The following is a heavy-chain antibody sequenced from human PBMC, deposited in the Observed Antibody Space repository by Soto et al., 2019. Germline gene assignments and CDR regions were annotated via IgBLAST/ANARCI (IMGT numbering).Heavy chain of an antibody. CDR2: INPNSGGT. V-gene: IGHV1-2*04. J-gene: IGHJ6*02. D-gene: IGHD2-8*01. Sequence: QVQLVQSGAEVKKPGASVKVSCKASGYTFTGYYMHWVRQAPGQGLEWMGWINPNSGGTNDAQKFQGWVTMTRDTSISTAYMELSRLRSDDTAVYYCARGTKYYYYGMDVWGQGTTVTVSS. CDR1: GYTFTGYY. CDR3: ARGTKYYYYGMDV.